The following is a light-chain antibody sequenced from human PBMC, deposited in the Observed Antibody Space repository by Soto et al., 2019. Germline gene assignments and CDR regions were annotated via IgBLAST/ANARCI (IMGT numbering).Light chain of an antibody. V-gene: IGKV3-11*01. CDR2: DAS. CDR1: QSVSSY. CDR3: QQRSNWPLT. J-gene: IGKJ4*01. Sequence: ESVLTQSPATLSFSPGEIATLSWRASQSVSSYLAWYQQKPGQAPRLLIYDASNRATGIPARFSGSGSGTDFTLTISSLEPEDFAVYYCQQRSNWPLTFGGGTKVDIK.